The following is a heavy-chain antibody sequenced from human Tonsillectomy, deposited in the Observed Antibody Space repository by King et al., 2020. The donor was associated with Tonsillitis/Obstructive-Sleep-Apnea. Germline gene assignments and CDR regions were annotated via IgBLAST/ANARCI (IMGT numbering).Heavy chain of an antibody. Sequence: VQLVESGGGLVQPGGSLRLSCAASGFTFSSYAMSWVRQAPGKGLEWVSTISASAGSTTYYADSVKGRFTISRDNSKNTLYLEMNSLRAEDTAVYYCAKYGEMATTYMDFDYWGQGTLVTVSS. D-gene: IGHD5-24*01. CDR3: AKYGEMATTYMDFDY. V-gene: IGHV3-23*04. J-gene: IGHJ4*02. CDR1: GFTFSSYA. CDR2: ISASAGSTT.